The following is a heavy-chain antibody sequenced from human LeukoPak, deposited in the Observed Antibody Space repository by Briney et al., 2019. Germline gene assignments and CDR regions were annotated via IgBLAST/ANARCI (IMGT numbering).Heavy chain of an antibody. D-gene: IGHD6-13*01. CDR1: GFTFSSYA. CDR2: ISGSGDST. CDR3: AKTRPLDSSSWSHGDY. V-gene: IGHV3-23*01. Sequence: HPGGSLRLSCAAFGFTFSSYAMSWVRQAPGKGLEWVSAISGSGDSTYYGDSVKGRFTISRDNSKNTLYLQMNSLRAEDTAVYYCAKTRPLDSSSWSHGDYWGQGTLVTVSS. J-gene: IGHJ4*02.